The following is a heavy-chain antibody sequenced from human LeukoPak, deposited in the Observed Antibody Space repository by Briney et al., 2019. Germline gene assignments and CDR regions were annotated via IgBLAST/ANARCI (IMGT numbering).Heavy chain of an antibody. CDR1: GGSISSYY. D-gene: IGHD1-26*01. J-gene: IGHJ4*02. Sequence: SETLSLTCTVSGGSISSYYWSWIRQPPGKGLEWIGYIYYSGSTNYNPSLKSRVTISVDTSKNQFSLKLSSVTAADTAVYYCARDPPIVGAVGDYFDYWGQGTLVTVSS. CDR3: ARDPPIVGAVGDYFDY. V-gene: IGHV4-59*12. CDR2: IYYSGST.